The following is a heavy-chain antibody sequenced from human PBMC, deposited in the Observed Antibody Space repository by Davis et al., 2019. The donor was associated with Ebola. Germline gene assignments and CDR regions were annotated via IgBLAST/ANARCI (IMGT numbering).Heavy chain of an antibody. CDR2: IIPIFCTA. J-gene: IGHJ6*02. CDR1: GGTFSSYA. Sequence: ATSVKVSCKASGGTFSSYASSWVRQAPGQGLEWMGGIIPIFCTANYAQKFQGRVTITADKSTSTAYMELSSLRSEDTAVYYCARGGYCTSTSCYSSYYYYGMDVWGQGTTVTVSS. CDR3: ARGGYCTSTSCYSSYYYYGMDV. D-gene: IGHD2-2*01. V-gene: IGHV1-69*06.